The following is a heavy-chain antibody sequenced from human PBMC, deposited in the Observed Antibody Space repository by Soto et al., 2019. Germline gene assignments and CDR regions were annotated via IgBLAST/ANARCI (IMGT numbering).Heavy chain of an antibody. J-gene: IGHJ4*02. V-gene: IGHV2-5*02. CDR2: IYWDNDK. Sequence: QINWKVSGPTLMKPTQTLTPTCSFTGFSLSTTGAGVGWIRQSPGKALEWLAIIYWDNDKRYSPSLKSRVTSTKDTAKNQVVLTVTNRDPVDTGTYYCARSLWFGELHWGQGALVTVSS. D-gene: IGHD3-10*01. CDR3: ARSLWFGELH. CDR1: GFSLSTTGAG.